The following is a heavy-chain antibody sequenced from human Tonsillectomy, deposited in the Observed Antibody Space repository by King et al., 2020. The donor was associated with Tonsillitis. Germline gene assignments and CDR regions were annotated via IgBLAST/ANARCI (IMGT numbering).Heavy chain of an antibody. CDR1: GFTLGDYG. CDR2: IRSRAFGGTP. J-gene: IGHJ5*02. Sequence: VQLVESGGGLVQPGRSLRLSCTASGFTLGDYGMSWVRQAPGKGLEWVGFIRSRAFGGTPEYAASVKGRFTISRDDSRDDSKSIAYLQMNSLKTEDTAVYYCTVIYYYDSSGRWFDPWGQGTLVTVSS. CDR3: TVIYYYDSSGRWFDP. D-gene: IGHD3-22*01. V-gene: IGHV3-49*04.